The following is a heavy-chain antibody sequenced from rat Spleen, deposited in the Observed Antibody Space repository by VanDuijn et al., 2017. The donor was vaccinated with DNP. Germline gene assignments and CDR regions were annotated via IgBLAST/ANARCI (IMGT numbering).Heavy chain of an antibody. CDR2: MRDDGDT. V-gene: IGHV2-34*01. Sequence: QVQLKESGPGLVQPSETLSLTCTVSGFSLTSYAVSWVRQPPGKGLEWMGRMRDDGDTSYNSALKSRLNINRDTSKNQVLLTVSSLQSEDTGTYFCARAATTVDWYFDFWGPGTMVTVSS. D-gene: IGHD1-1*01. CDR1: GFSLTSYA. CDR3: ARAATTVDWYFDF. J-gene: IGHJ1*01.